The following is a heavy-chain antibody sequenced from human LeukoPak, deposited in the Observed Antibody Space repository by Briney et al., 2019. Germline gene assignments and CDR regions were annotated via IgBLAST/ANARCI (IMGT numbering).Heavy chain of an antibody. J-gene: IGHJ4*02. CDR1: GFTFSSYA. CDR2: ISYDGSNK. V-gene: IGHV3-30-3*01. D-gene: IGHD3-3*01. Sequence: GRSLRLSCAASGFTFSSYAMHWVRQAPGKGLEWVAVISYDGSNKYYADSVKGRFTISRDNSKNTLYLQMNSLRAEDTAVYYCARDHGAMEEWLFRYYFDYWGQGTLVTVSS. CDR3: ARDHGAMEEWLFRYYFDY.